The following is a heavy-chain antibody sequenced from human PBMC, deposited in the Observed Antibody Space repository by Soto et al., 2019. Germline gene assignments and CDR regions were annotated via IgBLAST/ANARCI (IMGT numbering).Heavy chain of an antibody. CDR1: GYSFTSYW. J-gene: IGHJ3*02. D-gene: IGHD3-10*01. Sequence: PGESLKVSCKGSGYSFTSYWIGWVRQMPGKGLEWMGIIYPGDSDTRYSPSFQGQVTISADKSISTAYLQWSSLKASDTAMYYCARPHYYGSATHAFDIWGQGTMVTVSS. CDR3: ARPHYYGSATHAFDI. V-gene: IGHV5-51*01. CDR2: IYPGDSDT.